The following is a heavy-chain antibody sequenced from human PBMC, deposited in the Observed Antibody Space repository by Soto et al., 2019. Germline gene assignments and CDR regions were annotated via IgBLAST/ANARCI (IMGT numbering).Heavy chain of an antibody. CDR3: GRDGQSVIVAMFASTGMDV. V-gene: IGHV4-30-4*01. D-gene: IGHD5-12*01. Sequence: QVQLQESGPGLVKPSQTLSLTCTVSGGSINSDDSPWSWLRQPPGRGLEWIGYIYDSETTYYNPSLKSRVTISVATSKNQVSLKLNSVTAADTAVYYCGRDGQSVIVAMFASTGMDVWGQGTTVIVSS. J-gene: IGHJ6*02. CDR1: GGSINSDDSP. CDR2: IYDSETT.